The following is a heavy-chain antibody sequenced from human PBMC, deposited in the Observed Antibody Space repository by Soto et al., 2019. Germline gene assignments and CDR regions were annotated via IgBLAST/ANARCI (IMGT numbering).Heavy chain of an antibody. CDR3: ARIILTGYYGLEP. Sequence: QVQLQESGPGLVKPSETLSLTCSVSGDSLTSYYWTWVRQPPGTGLEWIGYIYYTGKTNYNPSLKSRVTISMDLSKNQFSLELRSLTAADTAVYYCARIILTGYYGLEPWGQGTLVIVSA. CDR2: IYYTGKT. V-gene: IGHV4-59*01. J-gene: IGHJ5*02. D-gene: IGHD3-9*01. CDR1: GDSLTSYY.